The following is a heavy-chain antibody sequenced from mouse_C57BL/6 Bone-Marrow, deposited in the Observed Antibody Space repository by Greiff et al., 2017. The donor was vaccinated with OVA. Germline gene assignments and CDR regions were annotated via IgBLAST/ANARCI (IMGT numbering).Heavy chain of an antibody. V-gene: IGHV5-4*01. J-gene: IGHJ2*01. CDR3: ARDRDYPYYFDY. CDR2: ISDGGSYT. Sequence: EVQRVESGGGLVKPGGSLKLSCAASGFTFSSYAMSWVRQTPAKRLEWVATISDGGSYTYYPDNVKGRFTISRDNAKNNLYLQMSHLKSEDTAMYYCARDRDYPYYFDYWGQGTTLTVSS. D-gene: IGHD5-5*01. CDR1: GFTFSSYA.